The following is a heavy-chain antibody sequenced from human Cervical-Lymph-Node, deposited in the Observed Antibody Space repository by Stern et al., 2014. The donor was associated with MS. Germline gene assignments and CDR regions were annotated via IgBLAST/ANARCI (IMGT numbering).Heavy chain of an antibody. CDR3: ARGSGTAYDLRGDY. J-gene: IGHJ4*01. D-gene: IGHD3-3*01. V-gene: IGHV1-2*02. CDR2: VNPNSGGT. Sequence: QLVQSGAEARAPGASMKVSCKASGYIFTDYYLHWVRQAPGQGLEWLGWVNPNSGGTNYAQNFQGRVTMTRDTSISTAYMELRWLGSADTAVYYCARGSGTAYDLRGDYWGQGTLVTVSS. CDR1: GYIFTDYY.